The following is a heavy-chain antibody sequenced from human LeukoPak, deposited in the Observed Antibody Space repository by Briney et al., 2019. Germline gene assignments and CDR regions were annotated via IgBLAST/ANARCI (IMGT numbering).Heavy chain of an antibody. CDR2: LYSGGTT. CDR1: GFTFSSYA. Sequence: GGSLRHSCAASGFTFSSYAMSWVRQAPGKGLEWVSALYSGGTTYYADSVKGRFTISRDNSKNTLYLQMNSLRVEDTAVYYCARQVGAITLFEHWGQGTLVTVSS. J-gene: IGHJ4*02. D-gene: IGHD1-26*01. V-gene: IGHV3-23*05. CDR3: ARQVGAITLFEH.